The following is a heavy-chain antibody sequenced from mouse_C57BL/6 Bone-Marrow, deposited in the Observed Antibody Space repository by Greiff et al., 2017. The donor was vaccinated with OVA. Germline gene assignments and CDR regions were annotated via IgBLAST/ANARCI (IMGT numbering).Heavy chain of an antibody. J-gene: IGHJ4*01. V-gene: IGHV5-9*04. Sequence: DVKLVESGGGLVKPGGSLKLSCAASGFTFSSYTMSWVRQTPEKRLEWVATISGGGGNTYYPDSVKGRFTISRDNAKNTLYLQMNSLQTDDTAMYYCAIYDFDYWGQGTSVTVSS. CDR3: AIYDFDY. CDR1: GFTFSSYT. CDR2: ISGGGGNT. D-gene: IGHD2-4*01.